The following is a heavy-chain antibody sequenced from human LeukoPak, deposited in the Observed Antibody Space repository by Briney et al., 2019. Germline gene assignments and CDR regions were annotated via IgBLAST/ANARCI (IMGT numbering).Heavy chain of an antibody. J-gene: IGHJ1*01. Sequence: GGSLRLSCTASGFSFNTYSMNWVRQAPGKGLEWVSSISGSSSYRYYLDSVRGRFTISRDNAKNSLYLQMNSLRAEDTAVYYCARDLGSGWYGAEYFQHWGQGTLVTVSS. V-gene: IGHV3-21*01. CDR1: GFSFNTYS. D-gene: IGHD6-19*01. CDR3: ARDLGSGWYGAEYFQH. CDR2: ISGSSSYR.